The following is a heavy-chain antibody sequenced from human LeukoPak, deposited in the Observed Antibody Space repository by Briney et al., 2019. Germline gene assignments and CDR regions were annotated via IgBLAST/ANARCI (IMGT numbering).Heavy chain of an antibody. V-gene: IGHV3-7*01. CDR2: IRQDRGEK. Sequence: GGSLRLSCAVSGFTFTSYWMNWVRQAPGKGLEWVASIRQDRGEKYYVDSVKGRFTISRDNTKNSLYLQMSSLRAEDTAVYYYARDGTAAGLYFDLWGQGTLVTVSS. D-gene: IGHD6-13*01. CDR1: GFTFTSYW. CDR3: ARDGTAAGLYFDL. J-gene: IGHJ4*01.